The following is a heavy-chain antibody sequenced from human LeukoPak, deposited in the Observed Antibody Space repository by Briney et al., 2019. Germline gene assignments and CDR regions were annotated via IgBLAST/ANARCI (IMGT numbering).Heavy chain of an antibody. Sequence: SETLSLTCAVYGGSFSGYYWSWIRQPPGKGLEWIGEINHSGSTNYNPSLKSRVTITVNTSKDQVSLKLNLLTAADTGGYYRAKGRYYQGSGSYSDYWGQGTLVTVSS. CDR2: INHSGST. D-gene: IGHD3-10*01. CDR3: AKGRYYQGSGSYSDY. V-gene: IGHV4-34*01. CDR1: GGSFSGYY. J-gene: IGHJ4*02.